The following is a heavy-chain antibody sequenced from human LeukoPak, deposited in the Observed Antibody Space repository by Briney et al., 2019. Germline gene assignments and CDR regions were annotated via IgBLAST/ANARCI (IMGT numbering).Heavy chain of an antibody. D-gene: IGHD3-9*01. V-gene: IGHV3-23*01. CDR3: ARQNQFYDILTDYYTLGAFDY. Sequence: GGSLRLSCAASGFTFRDYAMSWVRQAPGKGLEWVSGISGSGGVTYYADSVRGRFTISRDNSKNTLYLQMNSLRAENTAVYYCARQNQFYDILTDYYTLGAFDYWGQGTLVTVSS. CDR2: ISGSGGVT. J-gene: IGHJ4*02. CDR1: GFTFRDYA.